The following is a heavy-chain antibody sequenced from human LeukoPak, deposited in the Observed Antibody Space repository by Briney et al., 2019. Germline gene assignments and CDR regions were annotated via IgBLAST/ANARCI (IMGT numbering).Heavy chain of an antibody. CDR2: IFQSETT. CDR3: ARSDYCGGDCYVSH. V-gene: IGHV4-30-2*01. J-gene: IGHJ1*01. D-gene: IGHD2-21*01. CDR1: GGSVNSGGYH. Sequence: SQTLSLTCTVSGGSVNSGGYHWSWIRQPPGKGLEWIGYIFQSETTYYNPSLKSRVTISVDSSKNQFSLRLTSVTAADTAVYYCARSDYCGGDCYVSHWGQGTLVTVSS.